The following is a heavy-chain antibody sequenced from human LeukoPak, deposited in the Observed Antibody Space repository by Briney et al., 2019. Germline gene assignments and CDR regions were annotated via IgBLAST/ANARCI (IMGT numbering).Heavy chain of an antibody. CDR1: GNYW. J-gene: IGHJ4*02. D-gene: IGHD2/OR15-2a*01. CDR3: VSFYETY. V-gene: IGHV3-74*01. CDR2: INSGGSWT. Sequence: PGGSLRLSCAASGNYWMHWVRQAPGKALVWVSHINSGGSWTSYADSVKGRFTISKDNAKNTVDLQMNRLRAEDTAVYYCVSFYETYWGRGTLVTVSS.